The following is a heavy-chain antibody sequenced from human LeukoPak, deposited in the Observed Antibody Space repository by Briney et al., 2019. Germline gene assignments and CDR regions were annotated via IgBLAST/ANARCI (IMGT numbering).Heavy chain of an antibody. CDR1: GGSISSSSYY. J-gene: IGHJ4*02. Sequence: PSETLSLTCTVSGGSISSSSYYWGWIRQPPGKGLEWIGIIYYSGSTYYNPSLKSRVTISVDTSKNQFSLKLSSVTAVDTAVYYCARRHYYGSAYDYWGQGTLVTVSS. CDR3: ARRHYYGSAYDY. CDR2: IYYSGST. V-gene: IGHV4-39*01. D-gene: IGHD3-10*01.